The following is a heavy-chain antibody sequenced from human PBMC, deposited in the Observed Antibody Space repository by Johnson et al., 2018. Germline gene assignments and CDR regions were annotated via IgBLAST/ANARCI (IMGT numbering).Heavy chain of an antibody. Sequence: QVQLVQCGGREVQARMSLRPPCAASGFTVSNYAINWVRQAPGKGLECVGVISNAGKNDYYTDSVTGRFTISRVNSKNTLYLQMNRLGAEDPAVYYWARDWQMDVWGQGTTVTVSS. CDR2: ISNAGKND. J-gene: IGHJ6*02. CDR1: GFTVSNYA. CDR3: ARDWQMDV. V-gene: IGHV3-30*04.